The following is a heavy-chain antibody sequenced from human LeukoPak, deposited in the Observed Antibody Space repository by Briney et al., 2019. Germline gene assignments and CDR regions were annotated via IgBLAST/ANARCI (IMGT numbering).Heavy chain of an antibody. CDR2: INHTGSI. J-gene: IGHJ5*02. D-gene: IGHD2-2*01. CDR3: ARIGCSSTSCYGAFDP. V-gene: IGHV4-34*01. CDR1: GGSFSGYY. Sequence: PSETLSLTCAVYGGSFSGYYWSWIRQPPGKGLEWIGEINHTGSINYNPSLKSRVTISVDTSKNQFSLKLSSVTAADTAVYYCARIGCSSTSCYGAFDPWGQGTLVTVSS.